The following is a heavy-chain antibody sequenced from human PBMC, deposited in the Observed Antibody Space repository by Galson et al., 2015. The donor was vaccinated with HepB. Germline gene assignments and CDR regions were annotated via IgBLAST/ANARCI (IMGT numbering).Heavy chain of an antibody. CDR3: ARDQYYDFWSGYQSHQEVGP. V-gene: IGHV3-48*04. Sequence: SLRLSCAASGFTFSSYSMNWVRQAPGKGLEWVSYISSSSSTIYYADSVKGRFTISRDNAKNSLYLQMNSLRAEDTAVYYCARDQYYDFWSGYQSHQEVGPWGQGTLVTVSS. CDR2: ISSSSSTI. D-gene: IGHD3-3*01. J-gene: IGHJ5*02. CDR1: GFTFSSYS.